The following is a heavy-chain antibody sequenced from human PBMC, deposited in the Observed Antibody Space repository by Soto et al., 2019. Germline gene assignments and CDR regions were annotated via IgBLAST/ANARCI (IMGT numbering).Heavy chain of an antibody. CDR1: GFTFSNYW. V-gene: IGHV3-7*01. D-gene: IGHD3-3*01. Sequence: GGSLRLSCAASGFTFSNYWMSWVRQAPGKGLEWVANIKQDGSETFHVDSVKGRFTISRDNAKNSLFLQMNSLRVEDTAVYYCVRACNRAAAPFFFAFWGQAFLVPVSS. J-gene: IGHJ4*02. CDR2: IKQDGSET. CDR3: VRACNRAAAPFFFAF.